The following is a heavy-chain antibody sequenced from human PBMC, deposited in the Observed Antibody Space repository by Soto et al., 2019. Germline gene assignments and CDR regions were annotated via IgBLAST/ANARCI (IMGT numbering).Heavy chain of an antibody. J-gene: IGHJ6*02. CDR1: GYTFTSYG. D-gene: IGHD2-2*01. Sequence: QVQLVQSGAEVKKPGASVKVSCKASGYTFTSYGISWVRQAPGQGLEWMGWISAYNGNTNYAQKLQGRVTMTTDTSTSTAYMELRSLRSDDTAVYYCARDPGDIVLVPAAGVIYYYYYGMDVWGQGTTVTVSS. CDR3: ARDPGDIVLVPAAGVIYYYYYGMDV. CDR2: ISAYNGNT. V-gene: IGHV1-18*01.